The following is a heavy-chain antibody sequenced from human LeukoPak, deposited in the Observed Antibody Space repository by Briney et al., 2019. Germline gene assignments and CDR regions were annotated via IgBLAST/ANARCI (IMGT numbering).Heavy chain of an antibody. Sequence: KTGGSLRLSCAASGFTFSTYSMTWVRQAPGKGLEWVSSISGRSDYIYYADSVKGRFTISRDNAKNSLYLQMNSLRAEDTAVYYCARGLSSSWRTFDYWGQGTLVTVSS. CDR2: ISGRSDYI. CDR1: GFTFSTYS. J-gene: IGHJ4*02. D-gene: IGHD6-13*01. CDR3: ARGLSSSWRTFDY. V-gene: IGHV3-21*06.